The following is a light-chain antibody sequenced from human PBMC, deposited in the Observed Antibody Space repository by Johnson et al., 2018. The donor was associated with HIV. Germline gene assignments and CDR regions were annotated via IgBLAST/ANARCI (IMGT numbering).Light chain of an antibody. CDR1: SSNIGNNY. CDR3: GTWDNSLSVYV. J-gene: IGLJ1*01. Sequence: QSVLTQPPSVSAAPGQKVTISCSGSSSNIGNNYISWYQQFPGTAPKLLIYENNKRPSGIPDRFSASKSGTSATLGITGLQTGDEADYYCGTWDNSLSVYVFGTGTKVTVL. CDR2: ENN. V-gene: IGLV1-51*02.